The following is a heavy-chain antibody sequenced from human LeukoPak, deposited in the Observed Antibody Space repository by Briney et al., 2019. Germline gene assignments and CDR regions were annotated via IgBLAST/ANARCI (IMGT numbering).Heavy chain of an antibody. CDR3: ARAEIISGSDY. CDR2: IYTSGST. J-gene: IGHJ4*02. CDR1: GYSISSGYY. Sequence: SETLSLTCTVSGYSISSGYYWGWIRQPAGKGLEWIGRIYTSGSTNYNPSLKSRVTISVDTSKNQFSLKLSSVTAADTAVYYCARAEIISGSDYWGQGTLVTVSS. D-gene: IGHD3-10*01. V-gene: IGHV4-61*02.